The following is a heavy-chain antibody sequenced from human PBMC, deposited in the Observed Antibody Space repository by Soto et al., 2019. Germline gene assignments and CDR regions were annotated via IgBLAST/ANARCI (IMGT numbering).Heavy chain of an antibody. V-gene: IGHV3-23*01. D-gene: IGHD2-21*01. Sequence: GGSLRLSCAASGFTFTTDAMSWVRQAPGKGLQWVSTISGNGRTTFFADSVRGRFTISRDNSKNTLFLQMNSLRADDTAVYYCTRAPYFFDNWVQGT. CDR3: TRAPYFFDN. CDR1: GFTFTTDA. CDR2: ISGNGRTT. J-gene: IGHJ4*02.